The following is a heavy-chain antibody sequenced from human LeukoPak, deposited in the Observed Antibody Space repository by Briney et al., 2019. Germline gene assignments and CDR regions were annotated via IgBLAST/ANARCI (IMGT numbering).Heavy chain of an antibody. CDR3: ARDPDDSSGYRGLDP. Sequence: SETLSLTCTVSGGSISSYYWSWIRQPPGKGLEWIGYIYYSGSTNYNPSLKSRVTISVDTSKNQFSLKLSSVTAADTAVYYCARDPDDSSGYRGLDPWGQGTLVTVSS. D-gene: IGHD3-22*01. CDR1: GGSISSYY. V-gene: IGHV4-59*01. J-gene: IGHJ5*02. CDR2: IYYSGST.